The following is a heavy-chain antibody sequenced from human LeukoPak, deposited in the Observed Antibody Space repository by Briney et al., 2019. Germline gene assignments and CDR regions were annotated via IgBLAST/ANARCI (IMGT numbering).Heavy chain of an antibody. J-gene: IGHJ4*02. CDR3: ARDYGGPHYFDY. Sequence: PGGSLRLSCAASGFTFSSHDMNWVRQAPGKGLEWVSSITTATSSYIYYADSVKGRSTISRDDAKNSLYLQMDSLRAEDTAVYYCARDYGGPHYFDYWGQGTLVTVSS. CDR2: ITTATSSYI. CDR1: GFTFSSHD. V-gene: IGHV3-21*01. D-gene: IGHD2-15*01.